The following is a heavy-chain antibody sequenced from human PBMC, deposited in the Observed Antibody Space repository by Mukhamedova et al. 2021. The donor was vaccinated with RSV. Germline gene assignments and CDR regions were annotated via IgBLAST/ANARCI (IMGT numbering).Heavy chain of an antibody. CDR3: ARDASGQLLRTGRFDP. D-gene: IGHD3-3*01. V-gene: IGHV3-11*06. J-gene: IGHJ5*02. Sequence: FTISRDNAKNSVYLQMNSLRAEDTAVYYCARDASGQLLRTGRFDPWGQGTLVTVSS.